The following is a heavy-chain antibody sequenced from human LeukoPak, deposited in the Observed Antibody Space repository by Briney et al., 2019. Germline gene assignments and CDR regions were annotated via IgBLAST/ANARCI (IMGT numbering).Heavy chain of an antibody. CDR3: TTVHDYGDYFDY. J-gene: IGHJ4*02. CDR2: IKSKTDGGTT. CDR1: GFTFSSAW. Sequence: GGSLRLSCAASGFTFSSAWMSWVRQAPGKGLEWVGRIKSKTDGGTTDYAAPVKGRFTISRDDSKNTLYLQMNSLKTEDTAVYYCTTVHDYGDYFDYWGQGTLVTVSS. V-gene: IGHV3-15*01. D-gene: IGHD4-17*01.